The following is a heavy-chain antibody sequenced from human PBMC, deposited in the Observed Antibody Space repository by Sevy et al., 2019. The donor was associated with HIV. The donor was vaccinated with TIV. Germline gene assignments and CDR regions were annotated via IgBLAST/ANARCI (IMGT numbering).Heavy chain of an antibody. V-gene: IGHV3-73*01. CDR2: IRSNANSYAT. Sequence: GGSLRLSCAASGFTFSGSAMHWVRQASGKGLEWVGRIRSNANSYATAYAASVKGRFTISRDDSKNTAYLQMNSLKTEDTAVYYCTTHSPYDSSGYYLYWGQGTLVTVSS. J-gene: IGHJ4*02. CDR3: TTHSPYDSSGYYLY. CDR1: GFTFSGSA. D-gene: IGHD3-22*01.